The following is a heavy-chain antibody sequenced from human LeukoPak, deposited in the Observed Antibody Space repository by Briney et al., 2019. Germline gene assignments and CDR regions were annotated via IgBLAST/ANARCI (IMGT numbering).Heavy chain of an antibody. CDR2: ISSSSSTI. V-gene: IGHV3-48*01. D-gene: IGHD6-19*01. CDR3: ARVGDSSGWQYYLDY. J-gene: IGHJ4*02. Sequence: GGSLRLSCAASGFTFSSYSMNWVRQAPGKGREGVSYISSSSSTIYYADSVKGRFTISRDNAKNSLYLQMNSLRAEDTAVYYCARVGDSSGWQYYLDYWGQGTLVTVSS. CDR1: GFTFSSYS.